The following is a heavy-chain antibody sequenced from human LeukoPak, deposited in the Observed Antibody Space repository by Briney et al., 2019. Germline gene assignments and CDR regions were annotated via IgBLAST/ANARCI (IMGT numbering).Heavy chain of an antibody. CDR2: IYSGGET. J-gene: IGHJ4*02. CDR3: ARGRGFDYGPEEF. CDR1: GFSVDKIY. Sequence: GGSLRLSCVASGFSVDKIYMSWVRQDAGRGLECVSVIYSGGETFYANSVKGRFTVSTDRSRNALYLQMNDLTAEDTAIYYCARGRGFDYGPEEFWGRGALVTVSS. D-gene: IGHD5-12*01. V-gene: IGHV3-53*01.